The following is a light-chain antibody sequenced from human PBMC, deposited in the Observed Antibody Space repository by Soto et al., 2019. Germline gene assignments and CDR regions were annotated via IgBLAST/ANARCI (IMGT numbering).Light chain of an antibody. CDR1: QSVSSY. J-gene: IGKJ2*01. CDR3: QQRSNWPPYT. V-gene: IGKV3-11*01. Sequence: EIVLTQSPATLSLSPGERATLSCRASQSVSSYLAWYQQKPGQAPRLLIYDASNRATGIPARFSGSGSETDFTLTISSLEREDFAVYYCQQRSNWPPYTFGQGTKLEIK. CDR2: DAS.